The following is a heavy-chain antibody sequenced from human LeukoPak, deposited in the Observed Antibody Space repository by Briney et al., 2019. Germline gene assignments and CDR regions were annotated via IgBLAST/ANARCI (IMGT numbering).Heavy chain of an antibody. CDR3: ARGGGSVGAIDY. CDR2: INLGGGST. V-gene: IGHV1-46*01. J-gene: IGHJ4*02. D-gene: IGHD1-26*01. Sequence: GASVKVSCKASGYTFTSHYIHWVRQAPGQGLAWMGIINLGGGSTSYAQKFQGRVTMTRDMSTSTVYMELSSLRSEDTAVYYCARGGGSVGAIDYWGQGTLVTVSS. CDR1: GYTFTSHY.